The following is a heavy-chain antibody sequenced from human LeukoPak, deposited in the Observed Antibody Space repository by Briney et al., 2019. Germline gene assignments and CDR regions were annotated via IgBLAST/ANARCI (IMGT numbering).Heavy chain of an antibody. CDR1: GFTFSSYW. CDR2: IKPDGSEK. V-gene: IGHV3-7*01. CDR3: ARERMYSGSESTYPYYDY. Sequence: PGGSLRLSCAASGFTFSSYWMSWVRQSPGKGLEWVANIKPDGSEKYFMDSVKGRFTISRDNAKNALYLEMNSLRAEDTAEYFCARERMYSGSESTYPYYDYWGQGTLVTVSS. D-gene: IGHD2-8*01. J-gene: IGHJ4*02.